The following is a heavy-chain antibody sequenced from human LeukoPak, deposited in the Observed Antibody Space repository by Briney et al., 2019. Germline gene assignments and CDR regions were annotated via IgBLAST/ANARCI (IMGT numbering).Heavy chain of an antibody. Sequence: ASVKVSCKASGYTFTGYYMHWVRQAPGQGLEWMGCINPNSGGTNYAQKFQGRVTMTRDTSISTAYMELSRLRSDDTAVYYCASGYGLTGYYGMDVWGQGTTVTVSS. V-gene: IGHV1-2*02. CDR2: INPNSGGT. CDR3: ASGYGLTGYYGMDV. J-gene: IGHJ6*02. D-gene: IGHD5-18*01. CDR1: GYTFTGYY.